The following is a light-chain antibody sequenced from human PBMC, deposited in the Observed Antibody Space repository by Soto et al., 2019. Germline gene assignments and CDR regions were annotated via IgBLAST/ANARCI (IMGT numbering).Light chain of an antibody. Sequence: EIVLTQSPGTLSLSPGERATLSCRASQSVSSSSLAWYQQKPGQPPRLLIFGASSRATGIPDRFSGSGSGTDFPLTISRLEHEDFAVYYCQQYGSSLRGTFGQGTKVEVK. V-gene: IGKV3-20*01. J-gene: IGKJ1*01. CDR3: QQYGSSLRGT. CDR1: QSVSSSS. CDR2: GAS.